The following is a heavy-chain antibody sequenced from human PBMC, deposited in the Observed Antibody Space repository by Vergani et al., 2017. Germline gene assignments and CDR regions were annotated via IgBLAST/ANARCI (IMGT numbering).Heavy chain of an antibody. Sequence: QVQLVQSGAEVKKPVASVKVSCKASGYTFTGYYMHWVRQAPGQGLEWMGWINPNSGGTNYAQKFQDRVTMTADTSTNTAYMELRSLRSDDTAVYFCARVAPSNSEVTPTAFDVWGQGTMVTVSS. CDR2: INPNSGGT. V-gene: IGHV1-2*02. CDR1: GYTFTGYY. CDR3: ARVAPSNSEVTPTAFDV. J-gene: IGHJ3*01. D-gene: IGHD1-1*01.